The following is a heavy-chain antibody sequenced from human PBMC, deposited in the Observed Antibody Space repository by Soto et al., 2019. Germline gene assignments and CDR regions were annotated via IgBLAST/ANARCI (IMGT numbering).Heavy chain of an antibody. CDR3: AREPPHYDILTGPMDV. J-gene: IGHJ6*03. Sequence: ASVTVSCQASGYTFTSYYMHWVRQAPGQGLEWMGIINPSGGSTSYAQKFQGRVTMTRDTSTSTVYMELSSLRSEDTAVYYCAREPPHYDILTGPMDVWGKGTTVTVSS. CDR1: GYTFTSYY. D-gene: IGHD3-9*01. V-gene: IGHV1-46*03. CDR2: INPSGGST.